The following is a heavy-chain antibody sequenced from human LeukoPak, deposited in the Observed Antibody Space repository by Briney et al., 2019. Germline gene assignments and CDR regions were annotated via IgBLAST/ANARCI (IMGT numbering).Heavy chain of an antibody. CDR2: ISYDGSNK. Sequence: GRSLRLSCAASGFTFSSYAMHWVRQAPGKGLEWVAVISYDGSNKYYADSVKGRFTISRDNSKNTLYLQMNSLRAEDTAVYYCARTFSSGWYSPTDYWGQGNLVTVSS. CDR1: GFTFSSYA. J-gene: IGHJ4*02. V-gene: IGHV3-30-3*01. CDR3: ARTFSSGWYSPTDY. D-gene: IGHD6-19*01.